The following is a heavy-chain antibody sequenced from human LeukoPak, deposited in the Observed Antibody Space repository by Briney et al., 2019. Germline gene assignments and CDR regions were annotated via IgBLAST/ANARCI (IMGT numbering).Heavy chain of an antibody. Sequence: PGGSLRLSCAASGFTFSSYAMSWVRQAPGKGLEWVSVISGSGGSTYYADSVKGRLTISRDNSKSTLYLHMDSLRAEDTAVYYCARDEDTSALSEYWGQGTLVTVSS. CDR3: ARDEDTSALSEY. D-gene: IGHD2/OR15-2a*01. J-gene: IGHJ4*02. CDR2: ISGSGGST. V-gene: IGHV3-23*01. CDR1: GFTFSSYA.